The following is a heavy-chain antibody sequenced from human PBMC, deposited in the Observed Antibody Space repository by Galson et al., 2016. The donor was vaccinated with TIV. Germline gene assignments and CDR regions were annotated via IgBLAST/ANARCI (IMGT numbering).Heavy chain of an antibody. CDR3: ARDFRTGKYCDY. D-gene: IGHD2-8*02. CDR1: GFNFGFYG. CDR2: IGHDGNWK. J-gene: IGHJ4*02. Sequence: SLRLSCAASGFNFGFYGMHWVRQAPGKGLEWVAIIGHDGNWKGYADSVKGRFTVSRDNSKNMLFLAMSSPRVEDTAVYYCARDFRTGKYCDYWGQGTLVTVSA. V-gene: IGHV3-33*01.